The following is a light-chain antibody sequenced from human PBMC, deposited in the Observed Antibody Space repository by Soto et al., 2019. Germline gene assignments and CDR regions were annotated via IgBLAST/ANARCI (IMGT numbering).Light chain of an antibody. CDR2: EVS. CDR3: SSYTGSSSFYV. J-gene: IGLJ1*01. CDR1: SSDVGTYNY. Sequence: QSALAPPASVSGSPGQSITISCTGTSSDVGTYNYVSWYQQHPGKAPKLMLYEVSNRPSGVSNRFSGSKSGNKASLTISGLQAEDDADYYCSSYTGSSSFYVFGTGTKGTVL. V-gene: IGLV2-14*01.